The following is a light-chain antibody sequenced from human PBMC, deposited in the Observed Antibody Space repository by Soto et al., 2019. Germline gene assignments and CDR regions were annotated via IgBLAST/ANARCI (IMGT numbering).Light chain of an antibody. CDR2: GAS. CDR3: QQSYSAPPLT. CDR1: QNIDIF. Sequence: SSLSASVGDSVTITCRASQNIDIFLNWYHQKPGRAPNLLIYGASTLQNGVPSRFSGSGSGTDFSLTISSLQPEDFGTYYCQQSYSAPPLTFXAGTKVDI. V-gene: IGKV1-39*01. J-gene: IGKJ4*01.